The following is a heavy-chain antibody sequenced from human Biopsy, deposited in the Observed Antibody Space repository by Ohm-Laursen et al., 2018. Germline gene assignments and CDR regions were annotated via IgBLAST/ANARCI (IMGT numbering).Heavy chain of an antibody. D-gene: IGHD3-10*01. CDR1: GDSITTYY. Sequence: GTLSLTCTVSGDSITTYYWNWIRQAPGKGLEWIGNIYYRGNTDYSPSFKSQVTKSLDTSKNQFSQKLNSVTATDTAVYYCARRLPLRGYAFDVWGQGTLVTVSS. J-gene: IGHJ3*01. CDR2: IYYRGNT. V-gene: IGHV4-59*08. CDR3: ARRLPLRGYAFDV.